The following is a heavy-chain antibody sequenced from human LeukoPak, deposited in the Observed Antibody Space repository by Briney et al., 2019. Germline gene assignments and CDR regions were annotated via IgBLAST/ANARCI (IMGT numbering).Heavy chain of an antibody. Sequence: ASVKVSCKASGYTFTGYCIHWVRQAPGQGLEWMGWINPNSGGTNSAQKFQGRVTMTRDTSISTAYMELSRLRSDDTAVYYCAGGVWGATTFFDYWGQGTLVTVSS. V-gene: IGHV1-2*02. J-gene: IGHJ4*02. CDR3: AGGVWGATTFFDY. CDR2: INPNSGGT. D-gene: IGHD1-26*01. CDR1: GYTFTGYC.